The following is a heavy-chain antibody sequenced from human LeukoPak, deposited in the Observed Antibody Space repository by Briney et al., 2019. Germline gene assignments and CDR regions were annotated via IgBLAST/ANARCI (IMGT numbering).Heavy chain of an antibody. J-gene: IGHJ4*02. CDR2: IKQDGGEK. Sequence: PGGSLRLSCAASGFTFSVYWMTWVRQAPGKGLEWVANIKQDGGEKNYVDSVKGRFTISRDNAKNSLYLQMNSLRVEDTAVYYCARERSGWYERWLDYWGQGTLVTVSS. CDR3: ARERSGWYERWLDY. CDR1: GFTFSVYW. D-gene: IGHD6-19*01. V-gene: IGHV3-7*01.